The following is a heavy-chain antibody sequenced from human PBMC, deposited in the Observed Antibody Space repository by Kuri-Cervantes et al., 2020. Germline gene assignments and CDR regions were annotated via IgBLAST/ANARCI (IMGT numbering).Heavy chain of an antibody. Sequence: GESLKISCAASGFTVSSNYMSWVRQAPGKGLEWVSYISGSTTYIYYLDSVKGRFTISRDNAKNSLFLQMNSLRAEDTAVYYCARDRFWEYYYYYMDVWGKGTTVTVSS. J-gene: IGHJ6*03. CDR2: ISGSTTYI. CDR3: ARDRFWEYYYYYMDV. CDR1: GFTVSSNY. D-gene: IGHD3-3*01. V-gene: IGHV3-21*01.